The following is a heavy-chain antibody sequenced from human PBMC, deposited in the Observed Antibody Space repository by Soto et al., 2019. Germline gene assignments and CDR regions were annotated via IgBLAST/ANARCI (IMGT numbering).Heavy chain of an antibody. J-gene: IGHJ6*02. CDR3: ARGHYYYGMDV. V-gene: IGHV4-30-2*01. CDR1: NGSVSSGTYS. Sequence: TSETLSLTCTVSNGSVSSGTYSWSWVRQPPGKGLEWIGYIYYSGTTYYTLSLKSRLTMSMDRANDHFSLNLTSVTAADTAVYFCARGHYYYGMDVWGQGITVTVSS. CDR2: IYYSGTT.